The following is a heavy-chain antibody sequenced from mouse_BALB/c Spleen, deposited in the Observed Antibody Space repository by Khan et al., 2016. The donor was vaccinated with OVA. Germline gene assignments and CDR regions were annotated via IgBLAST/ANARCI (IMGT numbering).Heavy chain of an antibody. J-gene: IGHJ2*01. D-gene: IGHD2-3*01. Sequence: EVELVESGGGLVQPGGSRKLSCAASGFTFSGFGMHWVRQAPEKGLEWVAYISSGSSTIYYADTVKGRFTISRDNPKNPLFLQMARLRSEDTAMYYCARTGYYDVDYWGQGTTLTVSS. V-gene: IGHV5-17*02. CDR1: GFTFSGFG. CDR2: ISSGSSTI. CDR3: ARTGYYDVDY.